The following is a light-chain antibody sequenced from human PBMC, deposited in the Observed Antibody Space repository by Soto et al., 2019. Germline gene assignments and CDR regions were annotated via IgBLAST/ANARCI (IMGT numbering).Light chain of an antibody. CDR1: SSDVGGYNY. CDR3: SSYATSSGVV. CDR2: DVR. V-gene: IGLV2-14*03. J-gene: IGLJ2*01. Sequence: QSALTQPASVSGSPGQSITISCTGTSSDVGGYNYVSWYQHHPGKAPKLMIYDVRIRPSGVSNRFAGSKSGNTASLTISGLQAEDEADYYCSSYATSSGVVFGGGTKPTVL.